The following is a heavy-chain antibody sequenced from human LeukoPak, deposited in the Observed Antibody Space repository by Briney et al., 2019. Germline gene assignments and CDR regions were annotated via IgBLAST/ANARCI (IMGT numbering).Heavy chain of an antibody. V-gene: IGHV4-39*01. Sequence: SETLSLTCTVSGGSISSTSYYWGWIRQPPGKGLEWIGSIYYSGSTYYNPSLKSRVTISADTSENQFSLKLSSVTAADTAVYYCARHFFDWFRMKWFDPWGQGTLVTVSS. CDR3: ARHFFDWFRMKWFDP. CDR1: GGSISSTSYY. D-gene: IGHD3-9*01. J-gene: IGHJ5*02. CDR2: IYYSGST.